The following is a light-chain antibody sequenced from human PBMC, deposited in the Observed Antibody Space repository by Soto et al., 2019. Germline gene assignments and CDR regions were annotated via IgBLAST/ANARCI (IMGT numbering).Light chain of an antibody. Sequence: QSVLTQPASVSGSPGQSITISCTATSSDVGSYNLVSWYQQHPGKAPKLMIYEGSKRPSGVSNRFSGSKSGNTASLTISGLQAEDEADYYCCSYAGSSTPYVFGTGTKVTVL. CDR1: SSDVGSYNL. V-gene: IGLV2-23*01. CDR2: EGS. CDR3: CSYAGSSTPYV. J-gene: IGLJ1*01.